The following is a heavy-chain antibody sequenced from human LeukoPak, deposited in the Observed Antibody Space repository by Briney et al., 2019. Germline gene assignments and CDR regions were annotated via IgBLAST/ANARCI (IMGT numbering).Heavy chain of an antibody. CDR2: IYTDGGT. CDR1: GGSISGYY. D-gene: IGHD3-9*01. Sequence: PSETLSLTCSASGGSISGYYWNWIRQPAGKGLEWIGRIYTDGGTLYNPSLKSRVTISVDTSKNQFSLKLSSVTAADTAVYYCARAKGPYYDILTGYPGVPYYFDYWGQGTLVTVSS. CDR3: ARAKGPYYDILTGYPGVPYYFDY. V-gene: IGHV4-4*07. J-gene: IGHJ4*02.